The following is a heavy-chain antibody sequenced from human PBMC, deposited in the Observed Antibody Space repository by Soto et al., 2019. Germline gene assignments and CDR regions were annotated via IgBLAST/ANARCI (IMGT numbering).Heavy chain of an antibody. CDR2: IYYSGST. CDR1: GGSISSGGYY. V-gene: IGHV4-31*03. D-gene: IGHD2-8*01. CDR3: ARGWYCTNGVCYSPHAFDI. J-gene: IGHJ3*02. Sequence: PSETLSLTCTVSGGSISSGGYYWSWIRQHPGKGLEWIGYIYYSGSTYYNPSLKSRVTISVDTSKNQFSLKLSSVTAADTAVYYCARGWYCTNGVCYSPHAFDIWGQGTMVTVS.